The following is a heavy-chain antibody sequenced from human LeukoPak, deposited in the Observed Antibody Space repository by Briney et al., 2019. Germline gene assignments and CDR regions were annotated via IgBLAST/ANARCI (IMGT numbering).Heavy chain of an antibody. Sequence: GGSLRLSCAASGFTFSSYWMHWVRQAPGKGLVCVSRINSDGSSTSYADYVKGRFTISRDNAKNTLYLQMNSLRAEDTAVYYCARVGIAVAALDAFDIWGQGTMVTVSS. CDR2: INSDGSST. CDR1: GFTFSSYW. D-gene: IGHD6-19*01. CDR3: ARVGIAVAALDAFDI. J-gene: IGHJ3*02. V-gene: IGHV3-74*01.